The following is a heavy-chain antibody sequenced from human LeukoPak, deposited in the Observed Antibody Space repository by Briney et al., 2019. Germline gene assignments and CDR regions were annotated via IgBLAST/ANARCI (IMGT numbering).Heavy chain of an antibody. CDR2: IYYSGST. D-gene: IGHD6-13*01. J-gene: IGHJ4*02. CDR1: GGSISSYY. CDR3: ARVGTIAAAVLDY. Sequence: SETLSLTCTVSGGSISSYYWSWIRQPPGKGLEWIGYIYYSGSTNYNPSLKSRVTISVDTSKNQFSLKLSSVTAADTAVYYCARVGTIAAAVLDYWGQGTLVTVSS. V-gene: IGHV4-59*01.